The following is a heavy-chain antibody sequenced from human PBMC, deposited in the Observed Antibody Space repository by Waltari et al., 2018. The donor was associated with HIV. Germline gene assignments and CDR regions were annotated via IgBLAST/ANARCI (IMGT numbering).Heavy chain of an antibody. J-gene: IGHJ4*02. V-gene: IGHV3-21*01. Sequence: DVQLLAPGGGLVKPGGPLRLSCTASGFNFRNSNMNWVRQAPGQGLEWVSSISSTSSHIFYANSVRGRFTISRDNSKNSLYLQMKSLTADDTAVYYCATDLLDFWGQGTLVIVSS. CDR2: ISSTSSHI. CDR3: ATDLLDF. CDR1: GFNFRNSN.